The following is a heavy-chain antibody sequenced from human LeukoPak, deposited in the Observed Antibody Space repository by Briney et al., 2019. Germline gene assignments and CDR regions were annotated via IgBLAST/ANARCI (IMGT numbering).Heavy chain of an antibody. CDR2: IYYSGST. J-gene: IGHJ3*02. V-gene: IGHV4-59*08. CDR1: GGSISSYY. D-gene: IGHD1-26*01. CDR3: ARHARNGARPAFDI. Sequence: PSETLSLTCTVSGGSISSYYWSWIRQPPGKGLEWIGYIYYSGSTNYNPSLKSRVTISVDTSKNQFSLKLSSVTAADTAVYYCARHARNGARPAFDIWGQGTTVTVSS.